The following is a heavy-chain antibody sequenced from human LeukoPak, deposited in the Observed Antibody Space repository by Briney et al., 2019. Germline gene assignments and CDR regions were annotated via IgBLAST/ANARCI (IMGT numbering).Heavy chain of an antibody. D-gene: IGHD3-22*01. V-gene: IGHV3-9*01. Sequence: PGRSLRLSCAASGFTFDDYAMHWVRQAPGKGPEWVSGISWNSGSIGYADSVKGRFTISRDNAKNSLYLQMNSLRAEDTALYYCAKDLDYYDSSGYPDYWGQGTLVTVSS. CDR3: AKDLDYYDSSGYPDY. CDR2: ISWNSGSI. CDR1: GFTFDDYA. J-gene: IGHJ4*02.